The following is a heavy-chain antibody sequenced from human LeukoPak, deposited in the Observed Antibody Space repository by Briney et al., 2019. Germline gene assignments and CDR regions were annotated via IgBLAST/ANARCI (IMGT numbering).Heavy chain of an antibody. CDR3: ARAVSGRFDY. V-gene: IGHV4-59*08. Sequence: SETLSLTCTVSGGSISSYYWSWIRQPPGKGLEWIGYIYYSGSTNYNPSLKSRVTISVDTSKNQFSLRLSSVTATDTAIYYCARAVSGRFDYWGQGTLVTVSS. J-gene: IGHJ4*02. CDR1: GGSISSYY. D-gene: IGHD6-19*01. CDR2: IYYSGST.